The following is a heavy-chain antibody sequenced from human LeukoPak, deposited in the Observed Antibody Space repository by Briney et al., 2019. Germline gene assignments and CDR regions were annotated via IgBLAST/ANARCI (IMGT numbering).Heavy chain of an antibody. Sequence: SETLSITCTVSGGSISSGGYYWSWIRQHPGKGLEWIGYIYYSGSTYYNPSLKSRVTISVDTSKNQFSLKLSSVTAADTAVYYCARGSYCGGDCYSDWGQGTLVTVSS. CDR1: GGSISSGGYY. J-gene: IGHJ4*02. D-gene: IGHD2-21*02. V-gene: IGHV4-31*03. CDR2: IYYSGST. CDR3: ARGSYCGGDCYSD.